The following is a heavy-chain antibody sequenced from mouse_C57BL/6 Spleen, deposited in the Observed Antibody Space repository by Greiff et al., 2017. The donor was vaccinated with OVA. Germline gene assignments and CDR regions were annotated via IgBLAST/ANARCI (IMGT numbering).Heavy chain of an antibody. CDR3: ARGREVYSNWYFDV. CDR1: GFTFSSYA. CDR2: ISDGGSYT. J-gene: IGHJ1*03. Sequence: EVQLVESGGGLVKPGGSLKLSCAASGFTFSSYAMSWVRQTPEKRLEWVATISDGGSYTYYPDNVKGRFTISRDNAKNNLYLQMSHLKSEDTAMYYCARGREVYSNWYFDVWGTGTTVTVSS. D-gene: IGHD2-5*01. V-gene: IGHV5-4*01.